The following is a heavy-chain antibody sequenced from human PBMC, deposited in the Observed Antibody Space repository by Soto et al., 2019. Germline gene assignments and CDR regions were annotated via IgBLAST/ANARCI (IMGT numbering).Heavy chain of an antibody. CDR2: IIPIFGTA. CDR1: GGTFSSYA. Sequence: GASVKVSCKASGGTFSSYAISWVRQAPGQGLEWMGGIIPIFGTANYAQKFQGRVTITADESTSTAYMELSSLRSEDTAVYYCAIMAGYNWNPGPRPYDYWGQGTLVTVSS. D-gene: IGHD1-20*01. CDR3: AIMAGYNWNPGPRPYDY. J-gene: IGHJ4*02. V-gene: IGHV1-69*13.